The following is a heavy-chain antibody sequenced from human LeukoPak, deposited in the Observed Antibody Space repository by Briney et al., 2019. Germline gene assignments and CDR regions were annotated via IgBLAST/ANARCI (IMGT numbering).Heavy chain of an antibody. V-gene: IGHV3-15*01. D-gene: IGHD2-15*01. CDR3: TTEPYCSGGSCYRGGDY. CDR1: GFTFSNAW. Sequence: GGSLRLSCAASGFTFSNAWMNWVRQAPGKGLEWVGRIKSKTDGGGTTDYAAPVKGRFTISRNDSKNTLYLQMNSLKTEDTAVYYCTTEPYCSGGSCYRGGDYRGQGTLVTVSS. J-gene: IGHJ4*02. CDR2: IKSKTDGGGTT.